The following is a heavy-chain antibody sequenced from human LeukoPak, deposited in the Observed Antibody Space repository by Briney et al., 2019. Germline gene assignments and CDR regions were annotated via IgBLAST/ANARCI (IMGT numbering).Heavy chain of an antibody. J-gene: IGHJ4*02. D-gene: IGHD5-18*01. CDR3: ARVSGYSYGNFDY. CDR2: IYYSGSP. Sequence: KTSETLSLTCTVSGYSISSGYYWGWIRQPPGKGLEWIGSIYYSGSPYYNPSLKSRVTISVGTSKNQFSLNLSSVTAADTAVYYCARVSGYSYGNFDYWGQGTLVTVSS. CDR1: GYSISSGYY. V-gene: IGHV4-38-2*02.